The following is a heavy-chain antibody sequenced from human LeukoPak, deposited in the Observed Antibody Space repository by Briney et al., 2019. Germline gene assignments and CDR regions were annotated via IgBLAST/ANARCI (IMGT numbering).Heavy chain of an antibody. Sequence: GGSLRLSCAASGFTFSSYGMSWVRQAPGKGLEWVSAISGSGASTYYADSVKGRFSISRDNSKHTLYLQMTSLRAEDTAVYYCAKEGLRYDNSGYYYVGFYFDYWGQGTLVSVSS. CDR1: GFTFSSYG. CDR2: ISGSGAST. D-gene: IGHD3-22*01. CDR3: AKEGLRYDNSGYYYVGFYFDY. J-gene: IGHJ4*02. V-gene: IGHV3-23*01.